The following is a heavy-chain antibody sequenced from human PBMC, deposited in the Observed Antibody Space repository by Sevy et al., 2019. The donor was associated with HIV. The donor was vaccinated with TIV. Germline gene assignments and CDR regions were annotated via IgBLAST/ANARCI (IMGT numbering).Heavy chain of an antibody. V-gene: IGHV3-11*01. J-gene: IGHJ6*02. CDR1: GFTLSDYY. CDR2: ISGGADT. Sequence: GGSLRLSCAASGFTLSDYYMSWIRQAPGKGLEWISYISGGADTDYADSVKGRFTISRDDAKNSVYLQMNSLRAEDTGVYYCARDHVKDGDLGDYYYYAMDVWGQGTTVTVSS. CDR3: ARDHVKDGDLGDYYYYAMDV. D-gene: IGHD4-17*01.